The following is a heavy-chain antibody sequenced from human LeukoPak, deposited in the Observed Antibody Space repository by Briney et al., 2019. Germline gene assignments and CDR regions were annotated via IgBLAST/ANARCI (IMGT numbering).Heavy chain of an antibody. CDR2: ISSGGSAI. CDR3: ARAATVAGTVFDY. J-gene: IGHJ4*02. V-gene: IGHV3-48*03. CDR1: GFTFSSYE. Sequence: GGSLRLSCAASGFTFSSYEMNWVRQAPGKGLEWVSYISSGGSAIYYADSVKGRFTISRDNAKNSLYLQMNSLRAEDTAVYYCARAATVAGTVFDYWGQGTLVTVSS. D-gene: IGHD6-19*01.